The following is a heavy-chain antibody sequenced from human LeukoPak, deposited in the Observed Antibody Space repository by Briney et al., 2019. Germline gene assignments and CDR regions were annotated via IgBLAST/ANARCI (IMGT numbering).Heavy chain of an antibody. J-gene: IGHJ4*02. V-gene: IGHV3-64D*06. CDR1: GFTFSSCA. Sequence: GGSLRLSCSASGFTFSSCAMHWVRQAPGKGLEYVSAISSNGGSTYYADSVKGRFTISRDNSKNTLYLQMSSLRAEDTAVYYCVKGVGGSGSYYNFDYWGQGTQVTVSS. CDR2: ISSNGGST. D-gene: IGHD3-10*01. CDR3: VKGVGGSGSYYNFDY.